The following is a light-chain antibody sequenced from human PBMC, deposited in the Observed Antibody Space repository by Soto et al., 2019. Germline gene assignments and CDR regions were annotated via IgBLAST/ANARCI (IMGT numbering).Light chain of an antibody. CDR3: QQYAEGTPIT. J-gene: IGKJ5*01. Sequence: EIRLTRSTGSLSGFPGDRASLSCRASQNVNNRLAWYQQKAGQAPRLLISGASSRATGIPDRFSGSGSGTDFTLTISRLESDEFALYYCQQYAEGTPITFGQGTRMEIK. CDR1: QNVNNR. V-gene: IGKV3-20*01. CDR2: GAS.